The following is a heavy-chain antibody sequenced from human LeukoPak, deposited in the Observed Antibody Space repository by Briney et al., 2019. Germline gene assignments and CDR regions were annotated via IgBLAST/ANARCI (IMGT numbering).Heavy chain of an antibody. Sequence: GGSLRLSCAASGFTFSSYAMHWVRQAPGKGLEWVAVISYDGSIKYYADSVKGRFTISRDNSKNTLYLQMNSLRAEDTAVYYCARENIGEMATTGNWFDPWGQGTLVTVSS. CDR3: ARENIGEMATTGNWFDP. CDR1: GFTFSSYA. CDR2: ISYDGSIK. J-gene: IGHJ5*02. D-gene: IGHD5-24*01. V-gene: IGHV3-30-3*01.